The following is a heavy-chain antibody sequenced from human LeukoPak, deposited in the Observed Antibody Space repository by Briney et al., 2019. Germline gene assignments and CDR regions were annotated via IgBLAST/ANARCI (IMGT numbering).Heavy chain of an antibody. CDR3: VPSPATNFWSTYYTDS. CDR1: GFTVSSNY. D-gene: IGHD3-3*01. V-gene: IGHV3-66*01. Sequence: GGSLRLSCAASGFTVSSNYMSWVRQAPGKGLEWVSLIHSGGSTYYADSVKGRFTISRDNSKNTLYLQMSSLRPEDTAVYYCVPSPATNFWSTYYTDSWGQGTLVTVSS. CDR2: IHSGGST. J-gene: IGHJ4*02.